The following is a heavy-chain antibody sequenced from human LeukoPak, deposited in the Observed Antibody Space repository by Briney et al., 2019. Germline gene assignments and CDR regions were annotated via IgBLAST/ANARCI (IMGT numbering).Heavy chain of an antibody. Sequence: SQTLSLTGAISGDSVSSNSAAWNWIRQSPSRGLEWLGRTYYRSKWYDDYAVSVRSRITISPDTSKNQFSLQLSSVTPEDTAVYYCARVDQWPPSGWFDPWGQGIQVTVSS. D-gene: IGHD6-19*01. CDR2: TYYRSKWYD. J-gene: IGHJ5*02. V-gene: IGHV6-1*01. CDR3: ARVDQWPPSGWFDP. CDR1: GDSVSSNSAA.